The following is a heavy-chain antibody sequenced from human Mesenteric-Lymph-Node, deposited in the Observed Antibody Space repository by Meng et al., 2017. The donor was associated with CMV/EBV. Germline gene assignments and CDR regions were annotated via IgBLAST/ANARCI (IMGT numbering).Heavy chain of an antibody. V-gene: IGHV1-18*01. CDR1: GYTFTSYG. J-gene: IGHJ6*02. CDR3: AREWSYYDFWSGYYSVNYYGMDV. CDR2: ISAYNGNT. D-gene: IGHD3-3*01. Sequence: ASVKVSCKASGYTFTSYGISWVRQAPGQGLEWMGWISAYNGNTNYAQKLQGRVTMTTDTSTSTAYMELRSLRSDDTAVYYCAREWSYYDFWSGYYSVNYYGMDVWGQGTTVTVSS.